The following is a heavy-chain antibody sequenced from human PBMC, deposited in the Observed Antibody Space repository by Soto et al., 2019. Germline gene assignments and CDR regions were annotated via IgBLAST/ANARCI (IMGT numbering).Heavy chain of an antibody. CDR3: VRVGAVATNGGYFDY. V-gene: IGHV4-4*07. CDR1: GGSISGYY. CDR2: IYSSGTT. J-gene: IGHJ4*02. Sequence: SETLSLTCKVSGGSISGYYWSWIRQSAGKGLEWIGRIYSSGTTAYSPSLRSRLTMSVDTSKNQFSLKVTSVTAADTAVYYCVRVGAVATNGGYFDYWVQGALVTVSS. D-gene: IGHD6-19*01.